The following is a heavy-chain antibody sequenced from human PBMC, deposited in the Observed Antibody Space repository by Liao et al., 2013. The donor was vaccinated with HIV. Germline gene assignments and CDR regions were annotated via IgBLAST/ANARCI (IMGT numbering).Heavy chain of an antibody. CDR3: ARDNLKGPRAAFEI. J-gene: IGHJ3*02. CDR1: GGSISSYD. Sequence: QVQLQESGPGLVRPSETLSLRCTVSGGSISSYDWNWVRQSAGKGLEWIGRISTSGHANYSPSFQSRVIISADTSKKQVSLKLSSVTVADTAIYYCARDNLKGPRAAFEIWGPGTLVTVSS. V-gene: IGHV4-4*07. CDR2: ISTSGHA.